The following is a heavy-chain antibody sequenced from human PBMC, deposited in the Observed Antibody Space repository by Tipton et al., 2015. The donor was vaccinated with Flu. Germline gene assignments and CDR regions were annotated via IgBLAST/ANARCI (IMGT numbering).Heavy chain of an antibody. Sequence: SLRLSCATSGFTFSSYAMNWVRQAPGKGLEWVSAISGSGHNKYSADSLRGRLSISRDNSKNTLYLEMNNLSAEDTAIYYCAKVMGLYDSDTSDAFDMWGQGTMVTVSS. V-gene: IGHV3-23*01. CDR2: ISGSGHNK. CDR3: AKVMGLYDSDTSDAFDM. D-gene: IGHD3-22*01. J-gene: IGHJ3*02. CDR1: GFTFSSYA.